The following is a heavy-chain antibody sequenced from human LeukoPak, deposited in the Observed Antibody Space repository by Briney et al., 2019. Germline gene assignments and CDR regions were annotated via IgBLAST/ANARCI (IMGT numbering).Heavy chain of an antibody. CDR3: ARTLYGSGSYYNLNWFDP. V-gene: IGHV4-4*02. D-gene: IGHD3-10*01. Sequence: PSETLSLTCTVSGGSISSSNWWSWVRQPPGKGLEWIGEIYHSGSTNYNPPLKSRVTISVDTSKNQFSLKLSSVTAADTAVYYCARTLYGSGSYYNLNWFDPWGQGTLVTVSS. CDR2: IYHSGST. CDR1: GGSISSSNW. J-gene: IGHJ5*02.